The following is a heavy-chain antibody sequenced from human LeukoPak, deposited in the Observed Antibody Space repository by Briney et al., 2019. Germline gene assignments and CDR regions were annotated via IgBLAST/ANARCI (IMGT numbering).Heavy chain of an antibody. J-gene: IGHJ5*02. CDR1: GGTFNNSA. CDR2: IMPLFGTA. CDR3: ARDVHGDYGSGWFDP. D-gene: IGHD4-17*01. Sequence: SSVKVSCKTSGGTFNNSAISWVRQAPGQGLEWLGGIMPLFGTAGYAQKFQGRVTITKDESTRTVYLEMTSLTSDDTAVYYCARDVHGDYGSGWFDPWGQGTLVSVSS. V-gene: IGHV1-69*05.